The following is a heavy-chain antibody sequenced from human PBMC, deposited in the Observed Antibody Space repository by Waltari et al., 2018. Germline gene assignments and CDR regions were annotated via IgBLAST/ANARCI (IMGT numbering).Heavy chain of an antibody. CDR1: GFTFSSYA. D-gene: IGHD4-17*01. Sequence: EVQLLESGGGLVQPGGSLRLSCAASGFTFSSYAMSWVRQAPGKGLEWVSAISGSGVSTYSAASLKCRFTISRDNSKNTLYLQMNSLRAEDTAVYYCATPTDYGDYCDKNWYFDLWGRGTLVTVSS. V-gene: IGHV3-23*01. CDR3: ATPTDYGDYCDKNWYFDL. CDR2: ISGSGVST. J-gene: IGHJ2*01.